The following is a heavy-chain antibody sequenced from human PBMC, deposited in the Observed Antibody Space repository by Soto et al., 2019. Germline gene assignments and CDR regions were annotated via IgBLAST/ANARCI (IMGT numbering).Heavy chain of an antibody. J-gene: IGHJ4*02. D-gene: IGHD3-9*01. CDR2: ISGSGAST. V-gene: IGHV3-23*01. CDR1: GFTFSSYA. Sequence: EVQLLESGGGLVQPGGSLRLSCAASGFTFSSYAMSWVRQAPGKGLEWVSAISGSGASTYYADSVKGRFTISRDNSKHTLYLQMNSLRAEATAVYYCAHFDWFIDYWGQRTLVTVSS. CDR3: AHFDWFIDY.